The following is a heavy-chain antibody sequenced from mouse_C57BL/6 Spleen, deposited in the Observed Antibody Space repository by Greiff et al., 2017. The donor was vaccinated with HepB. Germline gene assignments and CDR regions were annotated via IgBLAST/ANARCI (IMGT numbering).Heavy chain of an antibody. D-gene: IGHD1-1*01. Sequence: LQESGAELARPGASVKLSCKASGYTFTSYGISWVKQRTGQGLEWIGEIYPRSGNTYYNEKFKGKATLTADKSSSTAYMELRSLTSEDSAVYVCARPPIYYYGSSYGYFDVWGTGTTVTVSS. J-gene: IGHJ1*03. CDR1: GYTFTSYG. V-gene: IGHV1-81*01. CDR3: ARPPIYYYGSSYGYFDV. CDR2: IYPRSGNT.